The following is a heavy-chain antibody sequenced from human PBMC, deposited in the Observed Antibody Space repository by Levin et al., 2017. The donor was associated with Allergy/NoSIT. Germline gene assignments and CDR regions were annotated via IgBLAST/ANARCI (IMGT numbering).Heavy chain of an antibody. J-gene: IGHJ4*02. CDR2: ISITSSTK. CDR3: APGYYHPY. V-gene: IGHV3-48*01. CDR1: AFTFSSYG. D-gene: IGHD3-22*01. Sequence: PSETLSLTCAASAFTFSSYGMNWVRQAPGKGLEWVSYISITSSTKDYADSVKGRFTISRDNAKNTLYLQMDSLRAEDTAVYYCAPGYYHPYWGQGTLVTVSS.